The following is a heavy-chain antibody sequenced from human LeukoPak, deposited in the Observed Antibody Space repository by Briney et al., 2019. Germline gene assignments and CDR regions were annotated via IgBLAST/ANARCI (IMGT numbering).Heavy chain of an antibody. Sequence: VASVKVSCTASGYTFTSYYMHWVRQAPGQGLEWMGIINPSGGSTSYAQKFQGRVTMTRDTSTSTVYMELSSLRSEDTAVYYCARDCALVVRGVIRYYFDYWGQGTLVTVSS. J-gene: IGHJ4*02. D-gene: IGHD3-10*01. CDR2: INPSGGST. V-gene: IGHV1-46*01. CDR1: GYTFTSYY. CDR3: ARDCALVVRGVIRYYFDY.